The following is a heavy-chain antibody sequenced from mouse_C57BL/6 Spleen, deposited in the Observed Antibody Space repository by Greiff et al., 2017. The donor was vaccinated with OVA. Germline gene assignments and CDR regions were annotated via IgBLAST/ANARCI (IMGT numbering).Heavy chain of an antibody. CDR1: GFTFSDYY. Sequence: EVMLVESGGGLVQPGGSLKLSCAASGFTFSDYYMYWVRQTPEKRLEWVAYISNGGGSTYYPDTVKGRFTISRDNAKNTLYLQMSRLKSEDTAMYYCARGGYGNYDYAMDYWGQGTSVTVSS. CDR3: ARGGYGNYDYAMDY. CDR2: ISNGGGST. D-gene: IGHD2-1*01. V-gene: IGHV5-12*01. J-gene: IGHJ4*01.